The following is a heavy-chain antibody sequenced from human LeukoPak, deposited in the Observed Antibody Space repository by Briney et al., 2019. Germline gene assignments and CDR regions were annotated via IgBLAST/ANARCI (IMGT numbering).Heavy chain of an antibody. Sequence: GESLRLSCTTSGFNFADYAMSWFRQAPGKGLEWVGFIRSKTYGGAAEYATSVKGRFTVSRDDSKSIAYLQMNSLKTEDTAVYYCTRGQGDGYNCPEHWGQGTLVTVSS. CDR3: TRGQGDGYNCPEH. CDR1: GFNFADYA. V-gene: IGHV3-49*03. J-gene: IGHJ1*01. CDR2: IRSKTYGGAA. D-gene: IGHD5-24*01.